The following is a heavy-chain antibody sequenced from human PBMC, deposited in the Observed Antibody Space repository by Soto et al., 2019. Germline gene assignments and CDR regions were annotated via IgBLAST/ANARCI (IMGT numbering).Heavy chain of an antibody. CDR1: GGSFSGYY. V-gene: IGHV4-34*01. CDR3: ARRVSWSGYYVARPIDY. D-gene: IGHD3-3*01. CDR2: INHSGST. J-gene: IGHJ4*02. Sequence: LSETLSLTCAVYGGSFSGYYWSWIRQPPGKGLEWIGEINHSGSTNYNPSLKSRVTISVDTSKNQFSLKLSSVTAADTAVYYCARRVSWSGYYVARPIDYWGQGTLVTVSS.